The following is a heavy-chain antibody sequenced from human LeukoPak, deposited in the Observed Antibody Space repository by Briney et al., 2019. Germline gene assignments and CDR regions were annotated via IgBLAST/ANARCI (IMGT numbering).Heavy chain of an antibody. D-gene: IGHD3-22*01. V-gene: IGHV3-15*01. Sequence: PGGSLRLSCAASGFTFSNAWMSWVRQAPGKGLEWVGRIKSKTDGGTTDYAAPVKGRFTISRDDSKNTLYLQMNSLKTEDTAVYYCTTDHKTMIVIVGYDMDVWGQGTTVTVSS. CDR2: IKSKTDGGTT. CDR3: TTDHKTMIVIVGYDMDV. CDR1: GFTFSNAW. J-gene: IGHJ6*02.